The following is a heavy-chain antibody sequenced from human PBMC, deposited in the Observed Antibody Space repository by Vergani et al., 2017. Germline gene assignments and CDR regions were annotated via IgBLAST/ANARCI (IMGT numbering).Heavy chain of an antibody. D-gene: IGHD2-21*02. Sequence: EVQLVESGGGLVQPGGSLRLSCAASGFTFSSYSMNWVRQAPGKGLEWVSYISSSSSTIYYADSVKGRFTISRDNAKNSLYLQMNSLRAEDTAVYYCARVEEVTAIHDAFDIWGQGTMVTVSS. CDR3: ARVEEVTAIHDAFDI. CDR1: GFTFSSYS. J-gene: IGHJ3*02. V-gene: IGHV3-48*01. CDR2: ISSSSSTI.